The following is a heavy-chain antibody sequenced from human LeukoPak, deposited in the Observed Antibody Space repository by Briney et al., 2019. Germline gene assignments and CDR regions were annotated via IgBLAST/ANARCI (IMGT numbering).Heavy chain of an antibody. V-gene: IGHV4-59*01. CDR2: IYYSGST. J-gene: IGHJ4*02. D-gene: IGHD6-6*01. CDR1: GGSISSYY. CDR3: ARLQYSSSSANFDY. Sequence: RASETLSLTCSVSGGSISSYYWSWIRQPPGKGLEWIGYIYYSGSTNYNPSLKSRVTISVDTSKNQFSLKLSSVTAADTAVYYCARLQYSSSSANFDYWGQGTLVTVSS.